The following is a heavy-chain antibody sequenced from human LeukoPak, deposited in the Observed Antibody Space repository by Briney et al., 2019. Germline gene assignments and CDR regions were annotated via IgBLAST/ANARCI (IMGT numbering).Heavy chain of an antibody. D-gene: IGHD5-18*01. J-gene: IGHJ4*02. V-gene: IGHV4-34*01. CDR3: ARGPGVYSYVPPFFDY. CDR1: GGSFSGYY. Sequence: SETLSLTCAVYGGSFSGYYWSWIRQPPGKGLEWMGEINHSGSTNYNPSLKSRVTISVDTSKNQFSLKLSSVTAADTAVYYCARGPGVYSYVPPFFDYWGQGTLVTVSS. CDR2: INHSGST.